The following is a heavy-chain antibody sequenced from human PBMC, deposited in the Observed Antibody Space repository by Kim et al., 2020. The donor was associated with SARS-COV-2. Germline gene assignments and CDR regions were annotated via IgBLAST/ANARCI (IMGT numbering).Heavy chain of an antibody. CDR3: VREASYIRSRPNIWFDP. J-gene: IGHJ5*02. CDR1: GFTFSNYA. CDR2: LSYDGSNQ. D-gene: IGHD2-15*01. V-gene: IGHV3-30-3*01. Sequence: GGSLRLSCTASGFTFSNYAMNWVRQVPGKGLEWVATLSYDGSNQNYADSVKGRFTISRDNSKNTLHLQMNSLTSEDTAVYYCVREASYIRSRPNIWFDPWGQGALVTVSS.